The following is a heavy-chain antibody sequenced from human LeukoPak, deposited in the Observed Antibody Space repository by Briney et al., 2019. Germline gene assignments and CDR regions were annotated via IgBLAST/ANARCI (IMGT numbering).Heavy chain of an antibody. CDR1: GFSFSSYN. Sequence: GGCLRLSCAASGFSFSSYNMNWVRQAPGKGLEWVSSISSSTGYIYYADSVKGRFTISRDNAKNSLYLQMNSLRAEDTAVYYCARPRDYDILTGSLYWGQGTLVTVSS. D-gene: IGHD3-9*01. V-gene: IGHV3-21*01. J-gene: IGHJ4*02. CDR2: ISSSTGYI. CDR3: ARPRDYDILTGSLY.